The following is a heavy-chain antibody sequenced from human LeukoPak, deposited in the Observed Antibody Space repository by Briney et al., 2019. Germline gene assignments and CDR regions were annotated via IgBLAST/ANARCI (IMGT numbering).Heavy chain of an antibody. D-gene: IGHD6-19*01. CDR3: ARNDFGSGWLGDY. V-gene: IGHV3-23*01. Sequence: GGSLRLSCAASGFTFSTYAMSWVRQAPGKGLEWVSTIGGSGVGTYYAESVKGRFIISRDTSKNTLFLQMNSLRAEDTALYYCARNDFGSGWLGDYWGQGTLVTVSS. J-gene: IGHJ4*02. CDR2: IGGSGVGT. CDR1: GFTFSTYA.